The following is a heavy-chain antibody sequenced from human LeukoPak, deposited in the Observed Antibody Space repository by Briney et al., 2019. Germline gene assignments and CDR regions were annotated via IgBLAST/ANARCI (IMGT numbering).Heavy chain of an antibody. V-gene: IGHV4-61*02. CDR1: GDSISSGDYY. CDR2: ISSSGRT. D-gene: IGHD3-22*01. Sequence: PSETLSLTCTVSGDSISSGDYYCSWIRQPAGKGLGWIGRISSSGRTNYNPSLKSRVTISVDTSKNQFSLKLSSVTAADTAVYFCARGPYSYDSSGAFDIWGQGTMVTVSS. J-gene: IGHJ3*02. CDR3: ARGPYSYDSSGAFDI.